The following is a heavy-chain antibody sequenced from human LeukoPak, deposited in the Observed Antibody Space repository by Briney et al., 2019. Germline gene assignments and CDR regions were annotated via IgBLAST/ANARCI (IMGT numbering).Heavy chain of an antibody. Sequence: SETLSLTCTVSSDSISTSSYYWGWIRQPPGKGLEWSGSIYYSESTYWNPSLRSRLTISVDTSQNRFSLKLSSVTALDTAVYYCARLRHDSSGYYWFDPWGQGSLVTASS. V-gene: IGHV4-39*01. CDR3: ARLRHDSSGYYWFDP. CDR2: IYYSEST. J-gene: IGHJ5*02. D-gene: IGHD3-22*01. CDR1: SDSISTSSYY.